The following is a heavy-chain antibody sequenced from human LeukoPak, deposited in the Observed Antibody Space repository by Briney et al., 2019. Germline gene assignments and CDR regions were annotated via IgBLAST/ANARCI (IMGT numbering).Heavy chain of an antibody. V-gene: IGHV3-49*03. D-gene: IGHD4-17*01. CDR2: IRSKAFGGTP. J-gene: IGHJ4*02. Sequence: GGYLRLSCSASGFACDDYAVSWFRQAPGKGLAWVGFIRSKAFGGTPEYAASVRGRFTISRDDSKSIAYLQMNSLKTEDTAVYYCTRNTVTVHFDYWSQGTLVTVSS. CDR1: GFACDDYA. CDR3: TRNTVTVHFDY.